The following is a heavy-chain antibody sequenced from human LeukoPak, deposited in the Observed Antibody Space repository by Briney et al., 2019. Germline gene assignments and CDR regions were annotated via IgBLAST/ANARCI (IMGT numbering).Heavy chain of an antibody. D-gene: IGHD4-11*01. Sequence: GRSLRLSCAASGFTFSNYAMNWVRQAPGKGLEWVSLISGSTGSTYYADSVKGRFSISRDNSKNTVYLQMNSLRVEDTAVYYCAREGVTKYYFDYWGQGTLVTVSS. CDR1: GFTFSNYA. V-gene: IGHV3-23*01. CDR3: AREGVTKYYFDY. CDR2: ISGSTGST. J-gene: IGHJ4*02.